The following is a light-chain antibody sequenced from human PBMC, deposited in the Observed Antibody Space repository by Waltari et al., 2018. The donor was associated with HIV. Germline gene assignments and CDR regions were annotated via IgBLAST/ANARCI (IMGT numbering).Light chain of an antibody. V-gene: IGLV1-44*01. Sequence: QSVLTQPPSASGTPGQRVTISCHGRSSNIGSNYVNWYQQLPGQAPKLLTYSNAQRPSGAPDLVSDSKSGTSASLASSGLQSGDEADYYCAAWDDSLNGPVFGGGTKLTVL. CDR2: SNA. CDR3: AAWDDSLNGPV. J-gene: IGLJ2*01. CDR1: SSNIGSNY.